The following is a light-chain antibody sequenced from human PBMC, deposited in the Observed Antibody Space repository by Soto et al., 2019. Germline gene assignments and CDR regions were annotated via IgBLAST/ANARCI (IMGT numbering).Light chain of an antibody. CDR3: QQYNNWPPYT. V-gene: IGKV3-15*01. Sequence: EIVMTQSQATLSVSPGERPTLSCRASQSVSSNLAWYKQKPGQAPRLXXYGASPRATGIPARFSGNGSGTEFTLTISSLQSEDFAVYYCQQYNNWPPYTFGQGTRLEIK. CDR2: GAS. CDR1: QSVSSN. J-gene: IGKJ5*01.